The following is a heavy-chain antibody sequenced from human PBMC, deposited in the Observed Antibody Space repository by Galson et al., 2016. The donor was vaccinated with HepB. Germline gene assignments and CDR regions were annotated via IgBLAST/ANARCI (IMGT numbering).Heavy chain of an antibody. CDR2: IYSGGDT. V-gene: IGHV3-66*01. Sequence: SLRLSCAASGFTVSWNYMSWVRQAPGKGLESVSVIYSGGDTYYAASVKGRFTISRDNSKNALYLQMNNLRAEDTAVYYCARKTDTAAPGDYWGQGTLVTVSS. CDR1: GFTVSWNY. D-gene: IGHD5-18*01. J-gene: IGHJ4*02. CDR3: ARKTDTAAPGDY.